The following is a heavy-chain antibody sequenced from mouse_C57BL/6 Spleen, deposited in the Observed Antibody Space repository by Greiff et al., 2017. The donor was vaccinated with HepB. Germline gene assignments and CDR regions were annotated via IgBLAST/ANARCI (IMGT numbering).Heavy chain of an antibody. J-gene: IGHJ2*01. CDR3: ASGGFYYFDY. CDR2: INPNNGGT. V-gene: IGHV1-26*01. CDR1: GYTFTDYY. Sequence: VQLQQSGPELVKPGASVKISCKASGYTFTDYYMNWVKQSHGKSLEWIGDINPNNGGTSYNQKFKGKATLTVDKSSSTAYMELRSLTSEDSAVYYCASGGFYYFDYWGQGTTLTVSS.